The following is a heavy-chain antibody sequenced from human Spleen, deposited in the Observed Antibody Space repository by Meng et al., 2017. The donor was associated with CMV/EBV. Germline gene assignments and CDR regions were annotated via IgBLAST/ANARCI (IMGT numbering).Heavy chain of an antibody. D-gene: IGHD2-15*01. CDR2: IYYSGST. CDR1: GGSISSYY. CDR3: ARDNGVVVSPGWFDP. J-gene: IGHJ5*02. V-gene: IGHV4-59*01. Sequence: VSGGSISSYYWSWIRQPPGKGLEWIGYIYYSGSTNYNPSLKSRVTISVDTSKNQFSLKLSSVTAADTAVYYCARDNGVVVSPGWFDPWGQGTLVTV.